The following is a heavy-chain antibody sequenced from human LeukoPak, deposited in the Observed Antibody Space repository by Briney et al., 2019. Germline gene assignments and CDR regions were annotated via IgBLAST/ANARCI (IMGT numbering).Heavy chain of an antibody. J-gene: IGHJ4*02. CDR2: ISGSGGST. V-gene: IGHV3-23*01. Sequence: GGSLRLSCAASGFTFSSYAMSWVRQAPGKGLEWVSGISGSGGSTYYADSVKGRFTISRDNSKNTLYLQMNSLRAEDTAVYYCARDGGYCSGVSCYSDLDYWGQGTLVTVSS. D-gene: IGHD2-15*01. CDR1: GFTFSSYA. CDR3: ARDGGYCSGVSCYSDLDY.